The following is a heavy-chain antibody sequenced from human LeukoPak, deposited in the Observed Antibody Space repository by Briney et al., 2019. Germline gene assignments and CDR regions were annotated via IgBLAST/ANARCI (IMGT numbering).Heavy chain of an antibody. Sequence: GGSLRLSCTASGFAFTNYAMGWVRQAQGKGLEWVTVMSDSGDKTFYADSVKGRFTISRDNSKNMLFLQMNNLRAEDTALYYCAKVLYGAHDAFDVWGQGTTVTVSS. V-gene: IGHV3-23*01. CDR3: AKVLYGAHDAFDV. CDR2: MSDSGDKT. J-gene: IGHJ3*01. CDR1: GFAFTNYA. D-gene: IGHD4-17*01.